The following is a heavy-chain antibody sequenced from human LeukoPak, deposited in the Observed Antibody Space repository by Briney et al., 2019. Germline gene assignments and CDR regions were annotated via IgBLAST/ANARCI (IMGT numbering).Heavy chain of an antibody. CDR1: GFTFSGYW. V-gene: IGHV3-7*01. Sequence: GGSLRLSCAASGFTFSGYWMSWVRQAPGKGLEWVANIKQDGSEKYYVDSVKGRFTISRDNAKNSLYLQMNSLRAEDTAVYYCARDTVIAVAGNDYWGQGTLVTVSS. CDR2: IKQDGSEK. CDR3: ARDTVIAVAGNDY. J-gene: IGHJ4*02. D-gene: IGHD6-19*01.